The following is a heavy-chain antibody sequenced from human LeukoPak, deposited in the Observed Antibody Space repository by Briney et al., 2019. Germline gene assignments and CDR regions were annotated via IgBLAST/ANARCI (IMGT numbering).Heavy chain of an antibody. D-gene: IGHD4-17*01. CDR1: GGSISSSSYY. J-gene: IGHJ4*02. Sequence: SETLSLTCTVSGGSISSSSYYWGWIRQPPGKGLEWIGSIYYSGSTYYNPSLKSRVTISVDTSKNQFSLKLSSVTAADTAVYYCARDSSYGDEFDYWGQGTLVTVSS. CDR2: IYYSGST. CDR3: ARDSSYGDEFDY. V-gene: IGHV4-39*07.